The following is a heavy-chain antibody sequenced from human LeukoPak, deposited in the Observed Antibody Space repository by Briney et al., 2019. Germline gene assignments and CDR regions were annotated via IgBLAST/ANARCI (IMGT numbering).Heavy chain of an antibody. J-gene: IGHJ4*02. Sequence: NPSETLSLTCTVSGGSTSSGVYFWTWLRQHPRKGLEWIGYIFYSGSTYYNPSLKGRLIISVDTSKNQISLKLSSVTAADTAVYYCARAVGGSYDYVWGSSRPNYFDYWGQGALVTVSS. CDR2: IFYSGST. CDR1: GGSTSSGVYF. D-gene: IGHD3-16*02. V-gene: IGHV4-31*03. CDR3: ARAVGGSYDYVWGSSRPNYFDY.